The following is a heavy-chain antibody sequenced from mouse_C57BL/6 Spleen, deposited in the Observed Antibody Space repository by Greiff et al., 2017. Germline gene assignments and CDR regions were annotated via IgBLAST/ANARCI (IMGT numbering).Heavy chain of an antibody. CDR3: TTSSSGYGFAY. D-gene: IGHD3-2*02. J-gene: IGHJ3*01. CDR2: IDPENGDT. Sequence: VQLQQSGAELVRPGASVKLSCTASGFNIKDDYMHWVKQRPEQGLEWIGWIDPENGDTEYASKFQGKATITADTSSNTAYLQLSSLTSEDTAVYYCTTSSSGYGFAYWGQGTLVTVSA. CDR1: GFNIKDDY. V-gene: IGHV14-4*01.